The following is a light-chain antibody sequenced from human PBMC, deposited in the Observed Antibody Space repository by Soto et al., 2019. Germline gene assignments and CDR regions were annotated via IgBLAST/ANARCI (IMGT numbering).Light chain of an antibody. CDR1: QSVSANY. J-gene: IGKJ1*01. CDR3: QQYGISPWT. V-gene: IGKV3-20*01. CDR2: VAS. Sequence: EIVLTQSPGTLSLSPGERATLSCRASQSVSANYLAWYQQKPGQAPRLLMYVASSRATGIPDRFSGSGSGTDFTLTISRLEPEDFAVYFCQQYGISPWTFGQGTKVEIK.